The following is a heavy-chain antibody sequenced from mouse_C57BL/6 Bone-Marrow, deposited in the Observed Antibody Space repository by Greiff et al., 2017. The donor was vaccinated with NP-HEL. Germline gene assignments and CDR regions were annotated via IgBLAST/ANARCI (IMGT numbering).Heavy chain of an antibody. V-gene: IGHV5-9-1*02. Sequence: EVKLMESGEGLVKPGGSLKLSCAASGFTFSSYAMSWVRQTPEKRLEWVAYISRGGDYIYYEDNARNNLYLQMSSLKSEDTAMYYCTRERFDGYYVRGDFDVWGTGTTVTVSS. CDR3: TRERFDGYYVRGDFDV. J-gene: IGHJ1*03. CDR2: ISRGGDYI. D-gene: IGHD2-3*01. CDR1: GFTFSSYA.